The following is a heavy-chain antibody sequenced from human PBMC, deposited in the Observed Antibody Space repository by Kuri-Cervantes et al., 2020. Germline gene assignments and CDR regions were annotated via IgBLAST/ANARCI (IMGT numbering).Heavy chain of an antibody. D-gene: IGHD3-3*01. CDR3: AKDESGINYDFWSGYGRLYYYYGMDV. V-gene: IGHV3-30*18. J-gene: IGHJ6*02. Sequence: GGSLRLSCAASGFTFSSYGMHWVRQAPGKGLEWVAVISYDGSNKYYADSVKGRFTISRDNSKNTLYLQMNSLRAEDTAVYYCAKDESGINYDFWSGYGRLYYYYGMDVWGQGTTVTVSS. CDR2: ISYDGSNK. CDR1: GFTFSSYG.